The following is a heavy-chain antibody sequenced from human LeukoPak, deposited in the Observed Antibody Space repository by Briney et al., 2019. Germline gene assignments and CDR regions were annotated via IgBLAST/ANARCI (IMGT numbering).Heavy chain of an antibody. Sequence: EASVKVSCKAYGGTFSSYAISWVQQAPGQGLEWMGGIIPIFGTANYAQKFQGRVTITADESTSTAYMELSSLRSEDTAVYYCARASGYYSDYYYYGMDVWGQGTTVTVSS. CDR2: IIPIFGTA. J-gene: IGHJ6*02. CDR1: GGTFSSYA. V-gene: IGHV1-69*13. D-gene: IGHD3-22*01. CDR3: ARASGYYSDYYYYGMDV.